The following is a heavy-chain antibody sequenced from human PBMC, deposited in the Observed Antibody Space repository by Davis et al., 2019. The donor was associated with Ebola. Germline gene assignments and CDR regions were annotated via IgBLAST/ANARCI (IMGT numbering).Heavy chain of an antibody. J-gene: IGHJ5*02. D-gene: IGHD6-13*01. V-gene: IGHV3-21*01. Sequence: GGSLRLSCAASGFTFSSYSMNWVRQAPGKGLEWVSSISSSSSYIYYADSVKGRFTISRDNAKNSLYLQMNSLRDEDTAVYYCAREMGIAAAGTLWFDPWGQGTLVTVSS. CDR2: ISSSSSYI. CDR1: GFTFSSYS. CDR3: AREMGIAAAGTLWFDP.